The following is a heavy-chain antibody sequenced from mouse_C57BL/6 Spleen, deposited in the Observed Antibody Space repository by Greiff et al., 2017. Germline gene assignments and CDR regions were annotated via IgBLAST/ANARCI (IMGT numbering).Heavy chain of an antibody. CDR3: ARGGYYDYLDY. Sequence: EVQLQESGPGLVKPSQSLSLTCSVTGYSITSGYYWNWIRQFPGNKLEWMGYISYDGSNNYNPSLKNRISITRDTSKNQFFLKLNSVTTEDTATYYCARGGYYDYLDYGGQGTTLTVSS. D-gene: IGHD2-4*01. V-gene: IGHV3-6*01. CDR1: GYSITSGYY. J-gene: IGHJ2*01. CDR2: ISYDGSN.